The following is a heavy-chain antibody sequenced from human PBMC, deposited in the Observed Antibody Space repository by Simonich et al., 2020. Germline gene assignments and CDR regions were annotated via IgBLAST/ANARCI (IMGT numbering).Heavy chain of an antibody. CDR3: AKDLGERITMIVVVIDAFIS. CDR2: ISGNGGST. CDR1: GFTFSSYA. V-gene: IGHV3-23*01. Sequence: GGGLVQPGGSLRLSCAASGFTFSSYAMSWVRQAPGKGLEWVSAISGNGGSTYYADSVKGRFTISRDNSKNTLYLQMNSLRAEDTAVYYCAKDLGERITMIVVVIDAFISGAKGQWSPSLQ. J-gene: IGHJ3*02. D-gene: IGHD3-22*01.